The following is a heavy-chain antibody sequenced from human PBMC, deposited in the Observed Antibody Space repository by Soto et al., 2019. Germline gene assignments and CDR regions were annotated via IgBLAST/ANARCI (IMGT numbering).Heavy chain of an antibody. CDR3: ARDRGRLWFDP. Sequence: QVQLQESGPGLVKPSQTLSLTCTVSGGSISSGGYYWSWIRQPPGKGLEWIGYIYYSGSTYYNPSRKSRVTISVDTSKNPFSLKLSSVPAADTAVYYCARDRGRLWFDPWGQGTLVTVSS. V-gene: IGHV4-31*03. J-gene: IGHJ5*02. CDR2: IYYSGST. D-gene: IGHD2-15*01. CDR1: GGSISSGGYY.